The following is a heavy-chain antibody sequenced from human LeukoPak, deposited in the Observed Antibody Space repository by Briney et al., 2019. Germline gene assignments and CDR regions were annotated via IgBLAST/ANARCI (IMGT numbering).Heavy chain of an antibody. V-gene: IGHV3-23*01. CDR2: ISGSGGST. D-gene: IGHD1-7*01. CDR3: ARRTTDYYYYYMDV. CDR1: GFTFGSYA. Sequence: GGSLRLSCAASGFTFGSYAMSWVRQAPGKGLEWVSTISGSGGSTYYADSVKGRFTISRDNSKNTLYLQMNSLRAEDTAVYYCARRTTDYYYYYMDVWGKGTTVTVSS. J-gene: IGHJ6*03.